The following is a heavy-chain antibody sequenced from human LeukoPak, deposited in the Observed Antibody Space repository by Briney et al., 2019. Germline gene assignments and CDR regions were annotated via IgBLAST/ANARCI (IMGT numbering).Heavy chain of an antibody. V-gene: IGHV4-34*01. CDR2: INHSGST. J-gene: IGHJ3*02. CDR1: GGSFSGYY. Sequence: ETLSLTCAVYGGSFSGYYWSWIRQPPGKGLEWIGEINHSGSTNYNPSLKSRVTISVDTSKNQFSLKLSSVTAADAAVYYCARIAAADPVAFDIWGQGTMVTVSS. D-gene: IGHD6-13*01. CDR3: ARIAAADPVAFDI.